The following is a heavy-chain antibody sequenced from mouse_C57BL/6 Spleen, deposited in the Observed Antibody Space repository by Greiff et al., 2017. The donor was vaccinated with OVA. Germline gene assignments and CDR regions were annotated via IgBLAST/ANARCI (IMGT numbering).Heavy chain of an antibody. CDR2: IGPSDSYT. CDR3: ARRGHYYGSSYGEYFDV. CDR1: GYTFTSYW. Sequence: QVQLQQPGAELVKPGASVKLSCKASGYTFTSYWMQWVNQRPGQGLEWIGEIGPSDSYTNYNQKFKGKATLTVDTSSRPAYMQLSSLTSEDPAVYYCARRGHYYGSSYGEYFDVWGTGTTVTGSS. V-gene: IGHV1-50*01. D-gene: IGHD1-1*01. J-gene: IGHJ1*03.